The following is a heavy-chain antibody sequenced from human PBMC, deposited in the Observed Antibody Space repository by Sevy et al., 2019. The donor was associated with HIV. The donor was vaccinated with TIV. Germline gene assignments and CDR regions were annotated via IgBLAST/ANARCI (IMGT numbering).Heavy chain of an antibody. D-gene: IGHD6-19*01. Sequence: ASVKVSCKASGYTFTSYGISWVRQAPGQGLEWMGWISAYNGNTNYAQKLQGRDTMTTDTSTRTAYMELRSLRSDDTAVYYCARVIAVAAAFDYWGQGTLVTVSS. CDR2: ISAYNGNT. J-gene: IGHJ4*02. V-gene: IGHV1-18*04. CDR3: ARVIAVAAAFDY. CDR1: GYTFTSYG.